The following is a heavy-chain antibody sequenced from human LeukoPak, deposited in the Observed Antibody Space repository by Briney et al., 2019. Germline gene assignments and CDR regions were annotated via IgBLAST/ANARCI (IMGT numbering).Heavy chain of an antibody. CDR3: ARDLSGGALGAFDI. CDR1: GYTFTGYY. Sequence: GASVKVSCKASGYTFTGYYMHWVRQAPGQGLEWMGWINPNSGGTSFALNFQGRVTLTRDTSISTVYMELSRLRSDDTAVYYCARDLSGGALGAFDIWGQGTMVTVSS. J-gene: IGHJ3*02. D-gene: IGHD2-15*01. V-gene: IGHV1-2*02. CDR2: INPNSGGT.